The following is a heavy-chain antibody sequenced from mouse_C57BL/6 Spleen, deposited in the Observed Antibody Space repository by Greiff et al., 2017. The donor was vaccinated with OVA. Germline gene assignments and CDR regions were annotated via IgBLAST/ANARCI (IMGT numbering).Heavy chain of an antibody. CDR2: IDPEAGET. Sequence: VQLQQSGAELVKPGASVKLSCTASGFNIKDYYMHWVKQRTEQGLEWIGRIDPEAGETKYAPKFQGKATITADTSSNTASLQLSSLTSEDTAVYYCARNEGRQGDYFDYWGQGTTLTVSS. V-gene: IGHV14-2*01. CDR3: ARNEGRQGDYFDY. J-gene: IGHJ2*01. D-gene: IGHD6-1*01. CDR1: GFNIKDYY.